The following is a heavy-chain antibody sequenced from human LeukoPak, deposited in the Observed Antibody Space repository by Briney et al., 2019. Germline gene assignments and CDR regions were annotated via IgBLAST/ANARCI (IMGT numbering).Heavy chain of an antibody. V-gene: IGHV3-33*01. CDR1: GFILSTYG. D-gene: IGHD6-19*01. CDR2: IWHDGSNK. CDR3: VREKSGYTNGWYLFDY. J-gene: IGHJ4*02. Sequence: GGSLRLSCEASGFILSTYGMHWVRQAPGKGLEWVAVIWHDGSNKYYADSVKGRFTISRDNSKNTLYLQMSSLRAEDTAVYYCVREKSGYTNGWYLFDYWGQGTLVTVSS.